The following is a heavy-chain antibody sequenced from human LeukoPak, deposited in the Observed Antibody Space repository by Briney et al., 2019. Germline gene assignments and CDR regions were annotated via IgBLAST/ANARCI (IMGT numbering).Heavy chain of an antibody. CDR2: IYHTGST. Sequence: PSETLSLTCAVSGGSISTTNWWNWVRPPPGKGLEWIGEIYHTGSTNYNPSLKSRVTISVDKSKNQFSLKLSSVTAADTAVYYCARVRTSTNLNWFDPWGQGTLVTVSS. V-gene: IGHV4-4*02. CDR3: ARVRTSTNLNWFDP. CDR1: GGSISTTNW. D-gene: IGHD2-2*01. J-gene: IGHJ5*02.